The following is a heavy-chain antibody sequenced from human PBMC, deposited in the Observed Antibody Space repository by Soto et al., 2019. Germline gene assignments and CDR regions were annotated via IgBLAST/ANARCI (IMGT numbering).Heavy chain of an antibody. CDR1: GGSISNYY. D-gene: IGHD5-18*01. J-gene: IGHJ5*02. V-gene: IGHV4-59*01. CDR3: ARGAYRTLACFDP. Sequence: QVQVQESGPGLVKPSETLSLTCTVAGGSISNYYWSWIRQSPGKGLEWIANIYHSGTTNYNLSLKGRVSISIDSSKNQVSRRLKSVTAADAAGYYLARGAYRTLACFDPWGQGTLGTVSA. CDR2: IYHSGTT.